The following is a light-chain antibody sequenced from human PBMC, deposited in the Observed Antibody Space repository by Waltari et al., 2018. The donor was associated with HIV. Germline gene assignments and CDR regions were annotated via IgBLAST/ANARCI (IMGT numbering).Light chain of an antibody. J-gene: IGLJ2*01. V-gene: IGLV2-18*02. CDR3: SSYTSSSTFV. CDR2: EVS. Sequence: QSALTQPPSVSGSPGQSVTISSTGTSSDVASYNRVSWYQQPPGTAPKLMIYEVSNRPSGVPDRFSGSKSGNTASLTISGLQAEDEADYYCSSYTSSSTFVFGGGTKLTVL. CDR1: SSDVASYNR.